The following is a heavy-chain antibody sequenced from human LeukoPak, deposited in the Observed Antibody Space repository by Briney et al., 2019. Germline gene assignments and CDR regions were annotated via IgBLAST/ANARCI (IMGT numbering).Heavy chain of an antibody. CDR3: ARDRDSITGTRGHFDL. Sequence: ASVKVSCKASGYTFTSYDINWVRQATGQGLEWMEWMNPNSGNTGYAQKFQGRVTMTRNTSISTAYMELSSLRSEDTAVYYCARDRDSITGTRGHFDLWGRGTLVTVSS. CDR1: GYTFTSYD. J-gene: IGHJ2*01. V-gene: IGHV1-8*01. CDR2: MNPNSGNT. D-gene: IGHD1-20*01.